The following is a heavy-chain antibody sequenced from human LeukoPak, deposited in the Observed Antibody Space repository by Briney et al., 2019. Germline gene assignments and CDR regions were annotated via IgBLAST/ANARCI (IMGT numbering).Heavy chain of an antibody. V-gene: IGHV5-51*01. J-gene: IGHJ4*02. CDR3: ARPYYYGSGSYYGMGC. D-gene: IGHD3-10*01. Sequence: GESLKISCKGSGYSFTSYWIGWVRQMPGKGLEWMGIIYPGDPDTRYSPSFQGQVTISADKSISTAYLQWSSLKAPDTAMYYCARPYYYGSGSYYGMGCWGQGTLVTVSS. CDR1: GYSFTSYW. CDR2: IYPGDPDT.